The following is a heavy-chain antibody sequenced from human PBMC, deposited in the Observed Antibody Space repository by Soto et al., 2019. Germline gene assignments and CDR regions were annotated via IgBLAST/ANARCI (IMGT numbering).Heavy chain of an antibody. Sequence: EVQLVESGGGLVQPGGSLRLSCAASGFTVSSNYMSWVRQAPGKGLEWVSVIYSGGSTYYADSVKGRFTISRDNSMNTLYLQMNSLRAEDTAVYYCARAPPERAAILWFGEPDYYYYGMDVWGQGTTVTVSS. CDR3: ARAPPERAAILWFGEPDYYYYGMDV. CDR1: GFTVSSNY. D-gene: IGHD3-10*01. V-gene: IGHV3-66*01. J-gene: IGHJ6*02. CDR2: IYSGGST.